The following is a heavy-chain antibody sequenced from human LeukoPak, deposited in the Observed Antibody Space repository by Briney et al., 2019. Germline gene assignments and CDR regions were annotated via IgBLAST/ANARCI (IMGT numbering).Heavy chain of an antibody. Sequence: GGSLRLSCAASGFTFSSYSMNWVRQAPGKGLEWVSSISSSSSYICYADSVKVRFTISRDNAKNSLYLQMNSLRAEDTAVYYCARDLVPTYRYDILTGYSDYWGQGTLVTVSS. CDR1: GFTFSSYS. V-gene: IGHV3-21*01. CDR2: ISSSSSYI. D-gene: IGHD3-9*01. CDR3: ARDLVPTYRYDILTGYSDY. J-gene: IGHJ4*02.